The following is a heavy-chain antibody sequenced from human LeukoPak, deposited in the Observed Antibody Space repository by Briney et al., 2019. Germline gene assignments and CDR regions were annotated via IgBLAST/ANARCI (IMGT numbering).Heavy chain of an antibody. J-gene: IGHJ3*02. V-gene: IGHV4-59*01. CDR1: GGSISTYY. Sequence: SETLSLTCTVSGGSISTYYWSWIRQPPGKGLEWIGSIYYSGSTNYNPSLKSRVSISLETSKNQFSLKLSSVTAADTAVYYCARVRDGYNDAYDIWGQGTMVIVSS. CDR2: IYYSGST. CDR3: ARVRDGYNDAYDI. D-gene: IGHD5-24*01.